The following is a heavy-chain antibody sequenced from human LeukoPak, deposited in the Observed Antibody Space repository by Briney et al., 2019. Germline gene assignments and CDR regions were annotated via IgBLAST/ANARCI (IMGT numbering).Heavy chain of an antibody. CDR2: ISTTTSAI. CDR1: GFTFSTHS. CDR3: ARAPYGERGGSDY. J-gene: IGHJ4*02. D-gene: IGHD4-17*01. Sequence: GAPRLPCAAPGFTFSTHSMNWVRPGPGKGLEWVSYISTTTSAIYYADSVKGRFTVSRDNAKSSLYLQMNSLRADDTAVYYCARAPYGERGGSDYWGQGTLVTVSS. V-gene: IGHV3-48*01.